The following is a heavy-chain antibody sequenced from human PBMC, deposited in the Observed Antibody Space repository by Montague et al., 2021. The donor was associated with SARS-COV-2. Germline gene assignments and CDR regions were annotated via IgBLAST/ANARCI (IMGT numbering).Heavy chain of an antibody. J-gene: IGHJ4*02. D-gene: IGHD2-8*02. CDR1: GFTFSDYY. CDR3: ANTGHCTGGVCFAHYFDY. CDR2: ISSSSRYT. V-gene: IGHV3-11*03. Sequence: SLRLSCAASGFTFSDYYMSWIRQAPGRGLEWVSYISSSSRYTNYADSVKGRFTISRDNTKNSLSLQMNSLRAEDTAVYYCANTGHCTGGVCFAHYFDYWGQGSRVTVSS.